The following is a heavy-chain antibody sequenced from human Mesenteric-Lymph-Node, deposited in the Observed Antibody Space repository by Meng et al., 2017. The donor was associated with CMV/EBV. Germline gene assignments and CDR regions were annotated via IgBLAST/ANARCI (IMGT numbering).Heavy chain of an antibody. D-gene: IGHD3-10*01. CDR3: ARWRREQSEFEY. J-gene: IGHJ4*02. V-gene: IGHV4-59*01. Sequence: SEILSPTCSVSGCPINGYHWSWIRQPPGKGLEFVGNIRYSGETEDSASLKSRLRISLDMPRNQFSLNLTSVSAADTAVYYCARWRREQSEFEYWGQGTLVTVSS. CDR1: GCPINGYH. CDR2: IRYSGET.